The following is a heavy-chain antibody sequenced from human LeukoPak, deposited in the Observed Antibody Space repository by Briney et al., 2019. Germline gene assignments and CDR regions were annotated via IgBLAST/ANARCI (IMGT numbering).Heavy chain of an antibody. CDR3: ARDEEFYYYMDV. J-gene: IGHJ6*03. CDR2: IYTSGST. V-gene: IGHV4-61*02. CDR1: GGSISSGSYY. Sequence: KPSETLSLTCTVSGGSISSGSYYWSWIRQPAGKGLEWIGRIYTSGSTNYNPSLKSRVTISVDTSKNQFSLKLSSATAADTAVYYCARDEEFYYYMDVWGKGTTVTVSS.